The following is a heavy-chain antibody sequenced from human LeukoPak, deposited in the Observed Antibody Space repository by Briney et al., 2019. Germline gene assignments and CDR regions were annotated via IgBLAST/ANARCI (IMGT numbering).Heavy chain of an antibody. CDR1: GGTFSSYA. CDR3: ARDLLYSGYYRHNFDY. D-gene: IGHD3-22*01. J-gene: IGHJ4*02. Sequence: ASVKVSCKASGGTFSSYAISWVRQAPGQGLEWMGGIIPIFGTANYAQKFQGRVTIAADESTSTAYMELSSLRSEDTAVYYCARDLLYSGYYRHNFDYWGQGTLVTVSS. CDR2: IIPIFGTA. V-gene: IGHV1-69*13.